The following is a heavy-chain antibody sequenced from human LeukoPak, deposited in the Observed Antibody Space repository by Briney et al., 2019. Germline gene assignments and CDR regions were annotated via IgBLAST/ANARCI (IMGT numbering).Heavy chain of an antibody. J-gene: IGHJ4*02. V-gene: IGHV3-7*01. CDR1: GFTFSSYA. D-gene: IGHD6-13*01. CDR3: ARERYGYLDFDY. CDR2: IKQDGSEK. Sequence: GGSLRLSCAASGFTFSSYAMSWVRQAPGKGLEWVANIKQDGSEKYYVDSVKGRFTISRDNAKNSLYLQMNSLRAEDTAVYYCARERYGYLDFDYWGQGTLVTVSS.